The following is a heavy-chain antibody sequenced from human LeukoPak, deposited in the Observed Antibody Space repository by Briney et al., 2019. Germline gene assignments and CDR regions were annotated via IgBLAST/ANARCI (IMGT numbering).Heavy chain of an antibody. V-gene: IGHV3-23*01. CDR2: ISGSGSST. Sequence: TGGSLRLSCTASGVTFSSYAMSWVRQATGKGLDWVSAISGSGSSTYSADSVKGRFTISRDNSKNTLYLQMSSLRAEDTAVYYCVKSGRPEWELPFDYWGQGTLVTVSS. CDR3: VKSGRPEWELPFDY. CDR1: GVTFSSYA. D-gene: IGHD1-26*01. J-gene: IGHJ4*02.